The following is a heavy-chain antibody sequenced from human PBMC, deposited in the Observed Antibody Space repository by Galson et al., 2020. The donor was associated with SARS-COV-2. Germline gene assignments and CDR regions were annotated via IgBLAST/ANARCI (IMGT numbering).Heavy chain of an antibody. CDR1: GGSLSSYY. CDR2: IYYSGYT. V-gene: IGHV4-59*01. D-gene: IGHD6-13*01. CDR3: ARGPRRMGAAAGTFDY. J-gene: IGHJ4*02. Sequence: SETLSLTCTVSGGSLSSYYWSWIRQPPGKGLEWIGYIYYSGYTEYNPSLQSRLTISVDTSKNQFSLRLTSVTAADTAVYHCARGPRRMGAAAGTFDYWGQGALVTVSS.